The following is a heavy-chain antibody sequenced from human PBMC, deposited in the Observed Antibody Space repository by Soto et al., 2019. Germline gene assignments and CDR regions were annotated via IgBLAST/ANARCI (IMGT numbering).Heavy chain of an antibody. J-gene: IGHJ4*02. Sequence: EVQLVESGRGLIQPGGSLRLSCAASGFTVSSNYMSWVRQAPGKGLEWVSVIYSGGSTYYADSVKGRFTISRDNSKNTLYLQMNSMRGEDTAVYYCARGGRHYSSSWSHFDYWGQGTLVTVSS. CDR3: ARGGRHYSSSWSHFDY. CDR2: IYSGGST. D-gene: IGHD6-13*01. CDR1: GFTVSSNY. V-gene: IGHV3-53*01.